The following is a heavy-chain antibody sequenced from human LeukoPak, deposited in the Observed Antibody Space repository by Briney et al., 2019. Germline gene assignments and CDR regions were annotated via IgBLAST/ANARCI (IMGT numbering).Heavy chain of an antibody. V-gene: IGHV4-59*01. J-gene: IGHJ6*02. CDR2: IYYSGST. Sequence: PSETLSLTCTVSGGSISSYYWSWIRQPPGKGLEWIGYIYYSGSTNYNPSLKSRVTISVDTSKNQFSLKLSSVTAADTAVYYCARVGYDFWSGYSTYYYYYGMDVWGQGTTVTVSS. CDR1: GGSISSYY. D-gene: IGHD3-3*01. CDR3: ARVGYDFWSGYSTYYYYYGMDV.